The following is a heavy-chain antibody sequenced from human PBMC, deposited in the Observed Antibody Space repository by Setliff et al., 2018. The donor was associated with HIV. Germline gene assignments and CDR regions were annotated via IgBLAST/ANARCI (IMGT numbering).Heavy chain of an antibody. CDR2: INHSGDT. D-gene: IGHD4-17*01. CDR1: GFTFSSYG. J-gene: IGHJ4*02. Sequence: SETLSLSCAAFGFTFSSYGMSWIRQPPGKGLEWIGEINHSGDTNYNPSLKSRVTISLDTSKNQFSLKLGSVTAADTAVYYCVAKKSGDYPFNWGQGTLVTVSS. V-gene: IGHV4-34*08. CDR3: VAKKSGDYPFN.